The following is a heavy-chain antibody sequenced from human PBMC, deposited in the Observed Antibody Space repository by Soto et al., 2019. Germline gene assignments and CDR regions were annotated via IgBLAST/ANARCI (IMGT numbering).Heavy chain of an antibody. V-gene: IGHV3-9*01. CDR2: ISWNSGSI. D-gene: IGHD5-12*01. J-gene: IGHJ4*02. CDR1: GITFDDYA. CDR3: AKDMGYDLSPLGYFDY. Sequence: PGGSLRLSCAASGITFDDYAMNGVRQAPGKGLEWVSGISWNSGSIGYADSVKGRFTISRDNAKNSLYLQMNSLRSEDTALYYCAKDMGYDLSPLGYFDYWGQGTLVTVSS.